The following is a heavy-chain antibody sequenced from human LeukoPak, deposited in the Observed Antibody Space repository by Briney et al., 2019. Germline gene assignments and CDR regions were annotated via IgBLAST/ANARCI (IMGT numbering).Heavy chain of an antibody. D-gene: IGHD3-22*01. J-gene: IGHJ4*02. V-gene: IGHV7-4-1*02. CDR3: ARDYHDSSGYHYRDY. CDR1: GYTFTNYA. CDR2: INTNTGNP. Sequence: ASVKVSCKASGYTFTNYAMNWVRQAPGQGLEWMGWINTNTGNPTYALDFTGRFAFSLDTSVSTAYLQISNLKAEDTAVYYCARDYHDSSGYHYRDYWGQGTLVTVSS.